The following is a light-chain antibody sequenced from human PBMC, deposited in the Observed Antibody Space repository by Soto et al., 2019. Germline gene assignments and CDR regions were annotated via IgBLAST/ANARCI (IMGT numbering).Light chain of an antibody. CDR2: DTS. Sequence: AIQLTQSPSSLSASVGDRVTITCRASQGISSALAWYQQRPGKAPKLLIYDTSTLEGGVPSRFSGSGSGTDFTLTISSLQPEDFATYYCQQFKSDPITFGQGTRLEIK. CDR1: QGISSA. J-gene: IGKJ5*01. V-gene: IGKV1-13*02. CDR3: QQFKSDPIT.